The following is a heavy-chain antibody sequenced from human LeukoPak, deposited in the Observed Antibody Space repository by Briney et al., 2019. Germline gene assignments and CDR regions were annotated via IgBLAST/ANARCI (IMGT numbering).Heavy chain of an antibody. CDR3: ARHVDTAISFGY. J-gene: IGHJ4*02. Sequence: SETLSLTCTASGGSISSSSYYWGWIRQPPGKGLEWIGSIYYSGSTYYNPSLKSRVTISVDTSKNQFSLKLSSVTAADTAVYYCARHVDTAISFGYWGQGTLVTVSS. V-gene: IGHV4-39*01. CDR1: GGSISSSSYY. CDR2: IYYSGST. D-gene: IGHD5-18*01.